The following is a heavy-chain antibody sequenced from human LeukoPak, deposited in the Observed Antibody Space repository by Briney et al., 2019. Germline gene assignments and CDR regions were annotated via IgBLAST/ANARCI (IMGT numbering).Heavy chain of an antibody. J-gene: IGHJ3*02. CDR2: INPSGGST. V-gene: IGHV1-46*01. Sequence: ASVKVSCKASGYTFTSYYMHWVRQAPGQGLEWMGIINPSGGSTSYAQKFQGRVTITADESTSTAYMELSSLRSEDTAVYYCARETGWELPPTDAFDIWGQGTMVTVSS. D-gene: IGHD1-26*01. CDR3: ARETGWELPPTDAFDI. CDR1: GYTFTSYY.